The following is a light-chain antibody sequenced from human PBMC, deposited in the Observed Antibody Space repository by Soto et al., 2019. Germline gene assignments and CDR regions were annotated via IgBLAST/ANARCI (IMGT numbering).Light chain of an antibody. V-gene: IGKV3-15*01. CDR3: QQYNNWPPWA. CDR2: GAS. CDR1: QRVSSN. Sequence: EIVMTQSPATLSVSPGERATLSCRASQRVSSNLAWYQQKPGQAPRLLIYGASTTAPGIPARFSGSGSGTEFTLTISSLQSEDFAVYYWQQYNNWPPWAIGQGTKVEIK. J-gene: IGKJ1*01.